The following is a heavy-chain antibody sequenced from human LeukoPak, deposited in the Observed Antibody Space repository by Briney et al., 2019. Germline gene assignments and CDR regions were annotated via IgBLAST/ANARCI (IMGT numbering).Heavy chain of an antibody. CDR2: ITGSSSTI. J-gene: IGHJ4*02. D-gene: IGHD2-8*01. CDR1: GFTFSSYA. V-gene: IGHV3-48*01. Sequence: GGSLRLSCAASGFTFSSYAMSWVRQAPGKGLEWISYITGSSSTIYYADSVKGRFTISRDNAKNSLYLQMNSLRAEDTAVYYCTTSNGPLNYWGQGTLVTVSS. CDR3: TTSNGPLNY.